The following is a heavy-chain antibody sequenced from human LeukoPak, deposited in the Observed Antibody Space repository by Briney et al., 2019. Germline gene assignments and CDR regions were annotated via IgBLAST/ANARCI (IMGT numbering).Heavy chain of an antibody. Sequence: GGSLRLSGAASGFTFSSYSMNWVRQAPGKGLEWVSSISSSSSYIYYADSVKGRFTISRDNAKNSLYLQMNSLRAEDTAVYYCARDQESVHDNWFDPWGQETLVTVSS. J-gene: IGHJ5*02. CDR3: ARDQESVHDNWFDP. V-gene: IGHV3-21*01. CDR1: GFTFSSYS. CDR2: ISSSSSYI. D-gene: IGHD1-1*01.